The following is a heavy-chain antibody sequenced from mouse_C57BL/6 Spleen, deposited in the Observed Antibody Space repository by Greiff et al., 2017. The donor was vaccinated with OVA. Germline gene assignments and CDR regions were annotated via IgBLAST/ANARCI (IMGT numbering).Heavy chain of an antibody. J-gene: IGHJ3*01. CDR1: GYSITSGYY. CDR3: ARVDGFQFAY. CDR2: ISYDGSN. V-gene: IGHV3-6*01. Sequence: EVKLMESGPGLVKPSQSLSLTCSVTGYSITSGYYWNWIRQFPGNKLEWMGYISYDGSNNYNPSLKNRISITRDTSKNQFFLKLNSVTTEDTATYYCARVDGFQFAYWGQGTLVTVSA. D-gene: IGHD2-3*01.